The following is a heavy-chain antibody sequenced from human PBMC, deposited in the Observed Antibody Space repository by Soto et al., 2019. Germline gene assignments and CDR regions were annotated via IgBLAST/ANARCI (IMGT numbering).Heavy chain of an antibody. V-gene: IGHV4-31*03. J-gene: IGHJ4*02. CDR1: GGSISSGGYY. CDR2: VYYSGST. Sequence: QVQLQESGPGLVKPSQTLSLTCTVSGGSISSGGYYWSWIRQHPGKGLEWIGYVYYSGSTYYNPSLTSRVTITVDTSKNQLSLKLSSVTAADTAVYYCAGSEIAAAGSEPLDYWGQGTLVTVSS. D-gene: IGHD6-13*01. CDR3: AGSEIAAAGSEPLDY.